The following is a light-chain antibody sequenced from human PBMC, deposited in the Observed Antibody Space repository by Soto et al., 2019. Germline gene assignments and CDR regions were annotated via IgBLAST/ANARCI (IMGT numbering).Light chain of an antibody. CDR1: QSISSY. CDR3: HQTYSSPYT. J-gene: IGKJ2*01. V-gene: IGKV1-39*01. Sequence: DIQMTQSPSSLSASVGDRVPITCRASQSISSYLNWYQQKPGKAPKLLIYAASSLQSGVPSRFSGSESGTEFTLPISSLQPEDFAPYYSHQTYSSPYTFGQGTKLEIQ. CDR2: AAS.